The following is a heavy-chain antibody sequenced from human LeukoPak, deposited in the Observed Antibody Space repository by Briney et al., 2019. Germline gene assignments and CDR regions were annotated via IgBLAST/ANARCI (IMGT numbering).Heavy chain of an antibody. CDR3: ARRIAARRGYYFDY. D-gene: IGHD6-6*01. J-gene: IGHJ4*02. CDR2: MNPNSGNT. V-gene: IGHV1-8*03. CDR1: GYTFTSYD. Sequence: ASVKVSCKASGYTFTSYDINWVRQATGQGLEWMGWMNPNSGNTGYAQKFQGRVTITRNTSISTTYMELSSLRSEDMAVYYCARRIAARRGYYFDYWGQGTLVTVSS.